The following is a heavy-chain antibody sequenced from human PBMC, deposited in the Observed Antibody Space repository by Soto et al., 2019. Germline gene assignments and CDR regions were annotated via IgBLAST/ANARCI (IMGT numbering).Heavy chain of an antibody. J-gene: IGHJ4*02. D-gene: IGHD5-18*01. V-gene: IGHV1-3*05. Sequence: QVQLVQSGAEEKKPGASVKVSCKASGYTFTSYAMHWVRQAPGQRLEWMGWINAGNGNTKYSQKFQGRVTITRDTSASTAYMELSSLRSEDTAVYYCARGPGYSYGLRYFDYWGQGTLVTVSS. CDR2: INAGNGNT. CDR1: GYTFTSYA. CDR3: ARGPGYSYGLRYFDY.